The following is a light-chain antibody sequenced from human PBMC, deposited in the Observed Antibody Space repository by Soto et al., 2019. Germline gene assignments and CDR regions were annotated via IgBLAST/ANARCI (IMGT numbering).Light chain of an antibody. J-gene: IGKJ2*01. V-gene: IGKV3-20*01. CDR2: GAS. Sequence: EIVLTQSPGTLSFSPGERATLSCRASQSVSSDLAWYQQKPGQAPRLLIYGASSRAIGIPDRFSGSGSGTDFTLTVSRLEPEDFAVFYCQQYGRSPPTFGQGTKVDIK. CDR1: QSVSSD. CDR3: QQYGRSPPT.